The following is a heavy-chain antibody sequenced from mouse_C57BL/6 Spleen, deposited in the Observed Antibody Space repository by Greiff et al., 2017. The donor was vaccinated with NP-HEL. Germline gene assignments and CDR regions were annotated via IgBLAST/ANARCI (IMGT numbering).Heavy chain of an antibody. Sequence: VKLMESGPELVKPGASVKLSCKASGYTFTSYDINWVKQRPGQGLEWIGWIYPRDGSTKYNEKFKGKATLTVDTSSSTAYMELHSLTSEDSAVYFCARGEGRGYFDYWGQGTTLTVSS. D-gene: IGHD2-13*01. CDR1: GYTFTSYD. J-gene: IGHJ2*01. CDR3: ARGEGRGYFDY. CDR2: IYPRDGST. V-gene: IGHV1-85*01.